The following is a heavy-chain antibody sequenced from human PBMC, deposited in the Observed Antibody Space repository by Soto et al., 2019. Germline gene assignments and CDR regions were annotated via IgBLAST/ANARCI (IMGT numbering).Heavy chain of an antibody. V-gene: IGHV3-30-3*01. CDR2: ISYDGSNK. Sequence: QVQLVESGGGVVQPGRSLRLSCAASGFTFSSYAMHWVRQAPGKGLEWVAVISYDGSNKYYADSVKGRFTISGDNSKNTLYLQMNSLRAEDTAVYYCARGEGEDYWGQGTLVTVSS. CDR3: ARGEGEDY. CDR1: GFTFSSYA. D-gene: IGHD3-16*01. J-gene: IGHJ4*02.